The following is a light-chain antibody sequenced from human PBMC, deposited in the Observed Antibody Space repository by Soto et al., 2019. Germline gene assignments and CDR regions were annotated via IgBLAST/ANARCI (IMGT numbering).Light chain of an antibody. J-gene: IGKJ5*01. CDR3: QQRTNWRII. CDR1: QSVSSS. CDR2: DTF. Sequence: DIVLTQSPAILFLSPGERASLSCRASQSVSSSLAWYQQKPGQAPRLLIYDTFNRATDIPPRFSGSGSGTDFTLTISSLEPEDFAVYYCQQRTNWRIIFGQGTRLEIK. V-gene: IGKV3-11*01.